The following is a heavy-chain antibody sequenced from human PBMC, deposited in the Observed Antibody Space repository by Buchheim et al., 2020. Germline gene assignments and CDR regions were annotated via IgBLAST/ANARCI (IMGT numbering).Heavy chain of an antibody. CDR3: ARDARYYDRYYYYYGMDV. CDR1: GGSFSGYY. CDR2: INHSGST. J-gene: IGHJ6*02. Sequence: QVQLQQWGAGLLKPSETLSLTCAVYGGSFSGYYWSWIRQPPGKGLEWIGEINHSGSTNYNPSLKSRVTISVDTSKNQFSLKLSSVTAADTAVYYCARDARYYDRYYYYYGMDVWGQGTT. V-gene: IGHV4-34*01. D-gene: IGHD3-22*01.